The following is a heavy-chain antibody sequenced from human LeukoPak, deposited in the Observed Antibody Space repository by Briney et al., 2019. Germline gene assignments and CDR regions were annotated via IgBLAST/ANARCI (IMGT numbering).Heavy chain of an antibody. CDR3: ARVGIVGPKGAFDI. CDR2: INPTGAST. Sequence: ASVKVSCKASGYTFTGYYMHWVRQAPGQGLEWMGVINPTGASTNYAQKFQGRVTLTRDMSTSTVYMDLSSLKSEDTATYYCARVGIVGPKGAFDIWGQGTVVTVSS. D-gene: IGHD1-26*01. J-gene: IGHJ3*02. CDR1: GYTFTGYY. V-gene: IGHV1-46*01.